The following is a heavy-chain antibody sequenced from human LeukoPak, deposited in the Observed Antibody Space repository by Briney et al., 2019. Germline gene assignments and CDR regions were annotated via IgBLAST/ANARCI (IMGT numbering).Heavy chain of an antibody. V-gene: IGHV3-23*01. CDR1: GFTFSSYT. J-gene: IGHJ4*02. CDR3: AKDGGLWVSAHWGDS. D-gene: IGHD7-27*01. CDR2: ITTSDGNT. Sequence: GGSLRLSCAASGFTFSSYTMGWVRQAPGKGLEWVSTITTSDGNTYYADSVKGRFTVSRDNSKNTLFLQMNSLRAEDTAVYYCAKDGGLWVSAHWGDSWGRGTLVTVSS.